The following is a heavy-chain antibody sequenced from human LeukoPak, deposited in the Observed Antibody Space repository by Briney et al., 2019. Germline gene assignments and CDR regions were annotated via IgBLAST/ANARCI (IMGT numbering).Heavy chain of an antibody. V-gene: IGHV3-23*01. CDR1: GFTFSSYA. Sequence: GGSLRLSCAASGFTFSSYAMSWVRQAPGKGPEWVSAISGSGGSTYYADSVKGRFTISRDNSKNTLYLQMNSLRAEDTAVYYCAREKTYYDFWSGYYPNAFDIWGQGTMVTVSS. J-gene: IGHJ3*02. CDR2: ISGSGGST. D-gene: IGHD3-3*01. CDR3: AREKTYYDFWSGYYPNAFDI.